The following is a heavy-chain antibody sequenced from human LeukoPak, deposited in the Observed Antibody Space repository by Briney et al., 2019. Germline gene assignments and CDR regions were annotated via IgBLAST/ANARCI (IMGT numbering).Heavy chain of an antibody. J-gene: IGHJ4*02. V-gene: IGHV3-48*01. CDR1: GFHFSTYG. Sequence: LPGGSLRLSCAASGFHFSTYGMNWVRQAPGKGLEWVSYINTGSTTIHHADSVKGRFTISRDNTRNSLFLQMNSLRAEDTAVYYCAKALYGGHDYWGQGTLVTVSS. CDR2: INTGSTTI. CDR3: AKALYGGHDY. D-gene: IGHD4-23*01.